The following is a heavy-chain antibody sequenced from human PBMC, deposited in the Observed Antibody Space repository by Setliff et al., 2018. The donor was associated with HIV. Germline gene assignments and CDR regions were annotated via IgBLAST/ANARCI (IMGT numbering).Heavy chain of an antibody. CDR2: IYYSGST. CDR1: GGSISSGGYY. D-gene: IGHD3-10*01. V-gene: IGHV4-31*03. J-gene: IGHJ4*02. CDR3: ARTYYYASGSYYSQGYYFDY. Sequence: SETLSLTCTVSGGSISSGGYYWSWIRQHPGKGLEWIGYIYYSGSTYYNPSLKSRVTISGDTSQNQFSLELSSVTAADTAVYYCARTYYYASGSYYSQGYYFDYWGQGTLVTVSS.